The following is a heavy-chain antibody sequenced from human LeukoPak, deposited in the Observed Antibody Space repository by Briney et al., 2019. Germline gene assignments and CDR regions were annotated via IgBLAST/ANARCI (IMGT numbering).Heavy chain of an antibody. CDR1: GFTFSSYA. D-gene: IGHD2-15*01. J-gene: IGHJ6*03. Sequence: GGSLRLSCAASGFTFSSYAMHWVRQAPGKGLEWVAVISYDGSNKYYADSAKGRFTISRDNSKNTLYLQMNSLRAEDTAVYYCASGAYCSGGSCYGYYYYYMDVWGKGTTVTVSS. CDR3: ASGAYCSGGSCYGYYYYYMDV. CDR2: ISYDGSNK. V-gene: IGHV3-30*04.